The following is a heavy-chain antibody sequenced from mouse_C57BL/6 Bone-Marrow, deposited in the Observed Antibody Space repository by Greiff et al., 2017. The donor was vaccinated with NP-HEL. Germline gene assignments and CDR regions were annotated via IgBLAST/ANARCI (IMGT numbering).Heavy chain of an antibody. D-gene: IGHD1-1*01. CDR2: IDPETGGT. J-gene: IGHJ2*01. V-gene: IGHV1-15*01. CDR1: GYTFTDYE. Sequence: VQLQQSGAELVRPGASVTLSCKASGYTFTDYEMHWVKQTPVHGLEWIGAIDPETGGTAYNQKFKGKAILTADKSSSTAYMELRSLTSEDSAVYYCTRNYYYGSRDFDYWGQGTTLTVSS. CDR3: TRNYYYGSRDFDY.